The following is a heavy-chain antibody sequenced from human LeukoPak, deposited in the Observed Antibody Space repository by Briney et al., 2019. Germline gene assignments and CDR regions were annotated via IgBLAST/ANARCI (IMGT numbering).Heavy chain of an antibody. CDR2: ISYDGSNK. Sequence: PGGSLRLSCAASGFTFSSYAMHWVRQAPGKGLEWVAVISYDGSNKYYADSVKGRFTISRDNSKNTLYLQMNSLRAEDTAVYYCARGYSSSWTAAEYFQHWGQGTLVTVSS. D-gene: IGHD6-13*01. J-gene: IGHJ1*01. CDR3: ARGYSSSWTAAEYFQH. CDR1: GFTFSSYA. V-gene: IGHV3-30-3*01.